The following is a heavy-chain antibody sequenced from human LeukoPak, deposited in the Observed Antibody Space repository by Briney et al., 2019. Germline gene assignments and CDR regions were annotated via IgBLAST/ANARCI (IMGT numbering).Heavy chain of an antibody. D-gene: IGHD3-10*01. CDR3: ARDQGYYGSGSFYYYYGMDV. CDR2: ISSSGSTI. J-gene: IGHJ6*02. Sequence: PGGSLRLSCADSGFTFSSYEMNWVRQAPGKGLEWVSYISSSGSTIYYADSVKGRFTISRDNAKNSLYLQMNSLRAEDTAVYYCARDQGYYGSGSFYYYYGMDVWGQGTTVTVSS. V-gene: IGHV3-48*03. CDR1: GFTFSSYE.